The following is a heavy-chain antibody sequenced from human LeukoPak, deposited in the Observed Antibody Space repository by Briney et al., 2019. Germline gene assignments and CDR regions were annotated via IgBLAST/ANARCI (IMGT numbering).Heavy chain of an antibody. Sequence: GGSLRLSCAASGFTFSSYGMHWVRQAPGKGLEWVAVISYDGSNKYYADSVKGRFTISRDNSKNTLYLQMNSLRAEDTAVYYCASSDWNHGPLDYWGQGTLVTVSS. J-gene: IGHJ4*02. D-gene: IGHD1-1*01. CDR1: GFTFSSYG. V-gene: IGHV3-30*03. CDR3: ASSDWNHGPLDY. CDR2: ISYDGSNK.